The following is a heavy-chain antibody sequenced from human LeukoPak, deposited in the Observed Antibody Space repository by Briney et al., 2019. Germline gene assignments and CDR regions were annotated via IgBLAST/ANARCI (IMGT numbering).Heavy chain of an antibody. CDR2: MNPNSGNT. D-gene: IGHD3-22*01. Sequence: ASVKVSCKASGGTFSSYDINWVRQATGQGLDWMGWMNPNSGNTGYAQKFQGRVTMTRNTSISTAYMELSSLRSEDTAVYYCARASGGDTMIVVVTNFDYWGQGTLVTVSS. V-gene: IGHV1-8*02. CDR3: ARASGGDTMIVVVTNFDY. J-gene: IGHJ4*02. CDR1: GGTFSSYD.